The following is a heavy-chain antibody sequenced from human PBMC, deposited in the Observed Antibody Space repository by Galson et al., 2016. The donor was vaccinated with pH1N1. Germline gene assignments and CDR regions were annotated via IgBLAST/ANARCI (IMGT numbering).Heavy chain of an antibody. CDR1: GFTFANYA. CDR3: AKDQLRFFGVVEKSWFDP. V-gene: IGHV3-23*01. Sequence: SLRLSCAASGFTFANYAMIWVRQAPGKGPQWVSAISGSGDKTYYTDSVRGRFTISRDNSESTLYLQMNGLTVEDSALYYCAKDQLRFFGVVEKSWFDPWGQGTLVTVSS. CDR2: ISGSGDKT. J-gene: IGHJ5*02. D-gene: IGHD3-3*01.